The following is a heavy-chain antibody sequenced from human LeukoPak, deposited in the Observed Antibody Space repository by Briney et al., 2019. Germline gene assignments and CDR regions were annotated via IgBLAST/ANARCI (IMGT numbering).Heavy chain of an antibody. Sequence: PGGSLRLSCAASGFTFDDYAMHWVRQAPGKGLEWVSLISGDGGSTYYADSVKGRFTISRDNSKNSLYLQMNSLRTEDTALYYCALHTKSDSSGWPNFDYWGQGTLVTVSS. V-gene: IGHV3-43*02. CDR2: ISGDGGST. CDR1: GFTFDDYA. CDR3: ALHTKSDSSGWPNFDY. D-gene: IGHD6-19*01. J-gene: IGHJ4*02.